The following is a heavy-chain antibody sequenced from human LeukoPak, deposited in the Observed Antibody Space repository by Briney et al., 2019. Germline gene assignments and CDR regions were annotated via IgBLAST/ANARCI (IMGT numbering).Heavy chain of an antibody. CDR2: INHSGST. CDR1: GGSFSGYY. V-gene: IGHV4-34*01. J-gene: IGHJ4*02. Sequence: PSETLSLTCAVYGGSFSGYYWSWIRQPPGKGLEWIGEINHSGSTNYNPSLKSRVTISVDTSKNQFSLKLSSVTAADTAVYYCARDCSSTSCYPLGYWGQGTLVTVSS. D-gene: IGHD2-2*01. CDR3: ARDCSSTSCYPLGY.